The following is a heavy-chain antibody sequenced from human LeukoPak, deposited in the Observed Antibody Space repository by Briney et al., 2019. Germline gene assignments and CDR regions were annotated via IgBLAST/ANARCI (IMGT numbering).Heavy chain of an antibody. CDR3: ARVQSHYDSSGYLVN. V-gene: IGHV1-46*01. CDR1: GYSFTSSY. J-gene: IGHJ4*02. D-gene: IGHD3-22*01. CDR2: INPSGGST. Sequence: APVKVSCKASGYSFTSSYMQWVRQAPGQGLEWMGIINPSGGSTSYAQKFQGRVTMTRDTSTSTVYMELSSLRSEDTAVYHCARVQSHYDSSGYLVNWGQGTLVTVSS.